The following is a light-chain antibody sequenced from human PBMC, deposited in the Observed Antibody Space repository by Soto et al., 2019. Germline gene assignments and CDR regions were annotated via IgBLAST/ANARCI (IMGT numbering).Light chain of an antibody. CDR3: CSYAGSSTFYV. CDR1: SSDVGSYNL. V-gene: IGLV2-23*01. Sequence: QSARTQPASVSRSPGQSITISCTGTSSDVGSYNLVSWYQQHPGKAPKLMIYEGSKRPSGVSNRFSGSKSGNTASLTISGLQAEDEAYYYCCSYAGSSTFYVFGTGTKLTVL. CDR2: EGS. J-gene: IGLJ1*01.